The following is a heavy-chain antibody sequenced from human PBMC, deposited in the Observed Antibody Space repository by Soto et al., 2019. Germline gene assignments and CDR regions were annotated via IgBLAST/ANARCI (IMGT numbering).Heavy chain of an antibody. J-gene: IGHJ3*02. CDR3: AMRPGAFDI. CDR2: INDSGST. Sequence: QVQLQQWGAGLLKPSETLSLTCAVYGGSFSGHYWTWIRQAPGKGLEWIGEINDSGSTNYNPSLKSRVTISLVTSKKQFSLKLSSLTAADTAVYYCAMRPGAFDIWGQGTMVTVSS. CDR1: GGSFSGHY. V-gene: IGHV4-34*01.